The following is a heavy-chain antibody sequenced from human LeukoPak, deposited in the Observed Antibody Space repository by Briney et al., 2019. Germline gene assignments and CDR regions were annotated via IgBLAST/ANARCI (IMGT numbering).Heavy chain of an antibody. CDR1: GGSISSYY. Sequence: SETLSLTCTVSGGSISSYYWSWIRQPPGKGLEWIGYIYYSGSTNYNPSLKSRVTISVDTSKNQFSLKLSSVTAADTAVYYCARLMTTVTSFDYWGQGTLVTVSS. CDR2: IYYSGST. CDR3: ARLMTTVTSFDY. V-gene: IGHV4-59*01. J-gene: IGHJ4*02. D-gene: IGHD4-17*01.